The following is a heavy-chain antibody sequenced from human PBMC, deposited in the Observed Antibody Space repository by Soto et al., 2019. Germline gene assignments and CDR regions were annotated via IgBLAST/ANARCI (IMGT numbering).Heavy chain of an antibody. CDR1: GFTFSSNS. V-gene: IGHV3-21*01. Sequence: EVQLVESGGSLVKPGGSLRLSCAASGFTFSSNSMNWVRQAPGKGLEWVSSISSSSSYIYYADSVKGRFTISRDNAKNSLYLQMNSLRAEDTAVYYCARVVGYYYYYMDVWGKGTTVTVSS. CDR2: ISSSSSYI. J-gene: IGHJ6*03. CDR3: ARVVGYYYYYMDV.